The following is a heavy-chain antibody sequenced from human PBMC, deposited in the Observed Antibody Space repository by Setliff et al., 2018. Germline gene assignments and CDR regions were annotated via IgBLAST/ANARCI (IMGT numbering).Heavy chain of an antibody. CDR2: IYIGGSA. CDR1: GGSINSYY. Sequence: SETLSLTCTVSGGSINSYYWSWIRQPAGKGLEWIGHIYIGGSANYNPSLKSRVTMSVDTSKNQFSLKLSSVTAADTAVYYCARGGGYSTNDYWGQGTLVTVS. CDR3: ARGGGYSTNDY. D-gene: IGHD5-18*01. J-gene: IGHJ4*02. V-gene: IGHV4-4*07.